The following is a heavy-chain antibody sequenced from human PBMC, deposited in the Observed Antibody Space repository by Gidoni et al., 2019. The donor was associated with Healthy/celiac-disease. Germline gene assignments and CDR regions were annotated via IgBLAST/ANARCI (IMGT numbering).Heavy chain of an antibody. CDR3: AKEPPPWLYSSSWSLDY. D-gene: IGHD6-13*01. J-gene: IGHJ4*02. V-gene: IGHV3-23*01. CDR1: GFTVSSYA. Sequence: EVPLLESGGGLVQPGGFLRLSFAASGFTVSSYAMSWVRKAQGKGLVWVSAISGSGGSTYYADSVKGRFTISRDNSKNTLYLQMNSLRAEDTAVYYCAKEPPPWLYSSSWSLDYWGQGTLVTVSS. CDR2: ISGSGGST.